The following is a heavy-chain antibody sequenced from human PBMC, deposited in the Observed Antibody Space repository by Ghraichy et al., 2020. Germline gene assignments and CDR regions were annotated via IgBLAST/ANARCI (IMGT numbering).Heavy chain of an antibody. CDR2: INHSGST. V-gene: IGHV4-34*01. CDR3: ARGRNSSQQLVPLPFDY. CDR1: NGPFDSYY. J-gene: IGHJ4*02. Sequence: SETLSLTCAVYNGPFDSYYWSWIRQPPGKGLEWIGEINHSGSTNYNPSLKSRVALSVDRLKNQFSLRLSFVTAADTAMYYCARGRNSSQQLVPLPFDYWGQGTLVTVSS. D-gene: IGHD6-13*01.